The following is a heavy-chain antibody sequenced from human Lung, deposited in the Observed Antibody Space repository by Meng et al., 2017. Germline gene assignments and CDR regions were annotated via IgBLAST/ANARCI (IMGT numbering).Heavy chain of an antibody. Sequence: VQRVESGGGLVQPGGSLRLSCAASGCTFSTHWMNWVRQAPGKGLEWVSRITGDGSSTIYADSVQGRFTMSRDNAKNTLSLQMNSLRAEDTAVYYCARGGVTTDDWGQGTLVTVSS. D-gene: IGHD4-17*01. J-gene: IGHJ4*02. CDR2: ITGDGSST. V-gene: IGHV3-74*01. CDR3: ARGGVTTDD. CDR1: GCTFSTHW.